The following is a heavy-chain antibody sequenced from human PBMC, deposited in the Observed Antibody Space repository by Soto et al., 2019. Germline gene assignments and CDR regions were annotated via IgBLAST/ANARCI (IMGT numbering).Heavy chain of an antibody. Sequence: EVQLLESGGGLVQPGGSLRLSCADSEFTFSTYAVSWVRQAPGKGLEWVSTITTSGGNTYYADSVQGRFTISRDNSKNTLYLQMNSLRAEDTAVYYCAGRYCTNGVCSNNYYYYIDVWGKGTTVTVSS. V-gene: IGHV3-23*01. J-gene: IGHJ6*03. CDR1: EFTFSTYA. CDR2: ITTSGGNT. CDR3: AGRYCTNGVCSNNYYYYIDV. D-gene: IGHD2-8*01.